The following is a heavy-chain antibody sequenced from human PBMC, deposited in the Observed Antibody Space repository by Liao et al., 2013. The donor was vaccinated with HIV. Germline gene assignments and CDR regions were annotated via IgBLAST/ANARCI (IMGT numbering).Heavy chain of an antibody. CDR3: ARGFRIRGAFDY. Sequence: QVPLQQWGAGLLRPSETLSLTCAVYSGSFTGYYWSWIRQPPGKGLEWLGEINHSGGTNYNPSLKSRVTMSTDRSKNQFSLTLTSVTAADTAVYFCARGFRIRGAFDYWGQGRPGHRLV. CDR1: SGSFTGYY. D-gene: IGHD3-10*01. V-gene: IGHV4-34*01. CDR2: INHSGGT. J-gene: IGHJ4*02.